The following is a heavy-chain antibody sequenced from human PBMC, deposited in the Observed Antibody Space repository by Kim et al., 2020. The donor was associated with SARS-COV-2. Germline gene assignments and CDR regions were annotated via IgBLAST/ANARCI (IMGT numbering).Heavy chain of an antibody. CDR1: GYTFTSYG. Sequence: ASVKVSCKASGYTFTSYGISWVRQAPGQGLEWMGWISAYNGNTNYAQKLQGRVTMTTDTSTSTAYMELRSLRSDDTAVYYCAREPALWFGETGFDYWGQGTLVTVSS. V-gene: IGHV1-18*04. D-gene: IGHD3-10*01. J-gene: IGHJ4*02. CDR2: ISAYNGNT. CDR3: AREPALWFGETGFDY.